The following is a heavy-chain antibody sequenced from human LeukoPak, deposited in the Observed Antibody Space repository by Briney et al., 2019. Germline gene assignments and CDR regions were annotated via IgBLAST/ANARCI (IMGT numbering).Heavy chain of an antibody. V-gene: IGHV4-34*01. CDR2: INDSEST. Sequence: SETLSLTCAVYGGSFSGYYWSWIRQPPGKGLEWIGEINDSESTNYNPSLKSRVTISVDTSKNQFSLKLSSVTAADTAMYYCARETAAAGSFIAINDYWGQGTLVTVTS. J-gene: IGHJ4*02. D-gene: IGHD6-13*01. CDR1: GGSFSGYY. CDR3: ARETAAAGSFIAINDY.